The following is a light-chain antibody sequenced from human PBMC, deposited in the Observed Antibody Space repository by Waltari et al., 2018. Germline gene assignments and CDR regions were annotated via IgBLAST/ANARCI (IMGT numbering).Light chain of an antibody. J-gene: IGLJ2*01. CDR2: EVT. V-gene: IGLV2-8*01. CDR1: SSDVGGYNS. Sequence: QSALTQPPSASGSPGQSVTISFTGTSSDVGGYNSVSWYQQHPGKAPKLMIYEVTKRPSGVPDRFSGSKSGNTASLTVSGLQAEDETDYYCSSYSGSNKLVFGGGTKLTVL. CDR3: SSYSGSNKLV.